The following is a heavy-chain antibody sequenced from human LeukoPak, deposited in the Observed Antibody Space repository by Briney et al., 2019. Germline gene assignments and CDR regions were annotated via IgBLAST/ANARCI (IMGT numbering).Heavy chain of an antibody. V-gene: IGHV3-30*18. CDR3: AKDTIDY. Sequence: PGRSLKLSCEASGFTFSSYGMHWVRQAPGKGLEWVAVISYDGSNKYYADSVKGRFTISRDNSKNTLYLQMNSLRAEDTAVYYCAKDTIDYWGQGTLVTVSS. CDR1: GFTFSSYG. CDR2: ISYDGSNK. J-gene: IGHJ4*02.